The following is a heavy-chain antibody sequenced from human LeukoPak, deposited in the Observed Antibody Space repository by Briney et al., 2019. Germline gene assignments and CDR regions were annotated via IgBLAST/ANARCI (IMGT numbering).Heavy chain of an antibody. V-gene: IGHV3-48*01. Sequence: GGSLRLSCAASGFTFSSYAMSWVRQAPGKGLEWVSYISSSSSTIYYADSVKGRFTISRDNAKNSLYLQLNSLRAEDTALYYCAREWWTSPAFDIWGQGTMVTVSS. J-gene: IGHJ3*02. D-gene: IGHD2-15*01. CDR2: ISSSSSTI. CDR3: AREWWTSPAFDI. CDR1: GFTFSSYA.